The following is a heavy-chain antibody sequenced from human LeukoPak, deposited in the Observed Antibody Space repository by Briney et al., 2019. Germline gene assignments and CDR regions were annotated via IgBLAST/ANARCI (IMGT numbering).Heavy chain of an antibody. Sequence: GGSLRLSCAASGFTFSSYGIHWVRQAPGKGLEWVALISYDGSNKYYADSVKGRFTMSRDNSKNTLYLQVNSLRAEDTAVYYCAKSLTGYHDYFDYWGQGTLVTVSS. CDR3: AKSLTGYHDYFDY. CDR2: ISYDGSNK. J-gene: IGHJ4*02. CDR1: GFTFSSYG. D-gene: IGHD3-9*01. V-gene: IGHV3-30*18.